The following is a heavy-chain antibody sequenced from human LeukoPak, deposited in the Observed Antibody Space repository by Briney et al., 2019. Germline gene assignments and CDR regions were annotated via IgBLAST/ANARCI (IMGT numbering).Heavy chain of an antibody. Sequence: GGSLRLSCAASGFSFTAYAMSWFRQTPGKGLEWVANIHDDGRVTNYVDSVKGRFTISRDNARNSVYLQMNSLRVEDTSLYYCARGRGWVDHWGQGTLVTVSS. D-gene: IGHD3-16*01. V-gene: IGHV3-7*01. CDR3: ARGRGWVDH. J-gene: IGHJ4*02. CDR2: IHDDGRVT. CDR1: GFSFTAYA.